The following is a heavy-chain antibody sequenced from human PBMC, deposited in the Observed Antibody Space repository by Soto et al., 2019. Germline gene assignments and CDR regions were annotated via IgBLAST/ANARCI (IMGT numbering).Heavy chain of an antibody. CDR1: GFTFDDYA. CDR2: ISWDGGST. D-gene: IGHD6-19*01. J-gene: IGHJ6*02. CDR3: AKDIKVGVAVAGTHLYYYYGMDV. V-gene: IGHV3-43D*03. Sequence: GGSLRLSCAASGFTFDDYAMHWVRQAPGKGLEWVSLISWDGGSTYYADSVKGRFTISRDNSKNSLYLQMNSLRAEDTALYYCAKDIKVGVAVAGTHLYYYYGMDVWGQGTTVTVSS.